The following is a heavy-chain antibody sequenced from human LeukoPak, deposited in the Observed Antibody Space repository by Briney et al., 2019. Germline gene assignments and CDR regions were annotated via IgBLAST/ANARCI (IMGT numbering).Heavy chain of an antibody. V-gene: IGHV4-34*01. CDR3: ASHDCSSTSCYSNWLDP. D-gene: IGHD2-2*01. CDR1: GGSFSGYY. CDR2: INHSGST. J-gene: IGHJ5*02. Sequence: PSETLSLTCAVYGGSFSGYYWSWIRQPPGKGLEWIGEINHSGSTNYNPSLKSRVTISVDTSKNQFSLKLSSVTAADTAVYYCASHDCSSTSCYSNWLDPWGQGTLVTVSS.